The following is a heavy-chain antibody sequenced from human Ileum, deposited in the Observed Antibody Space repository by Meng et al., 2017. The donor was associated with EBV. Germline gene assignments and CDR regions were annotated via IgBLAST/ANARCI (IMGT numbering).Heavy chain of an antibody. V-gene: IGHV4-4*02. Sequence: LYESGPGVAKPSETLFLRCAGSGGSMSRSDWGRWVRQPPGKGLEWIGETSHSGSTTYSPSLKNRVTISLDKSKNQLSLKLNSVTAADTAVYYCARSDYYRSDYWGQGTLVTVSS. J-gene: IGHJ4*02. CDR3: ARSDYYRSDY. D-gene: IGHD3-22*01. CDR2: TSHSGST. CDR1: GGSMSRSDW.